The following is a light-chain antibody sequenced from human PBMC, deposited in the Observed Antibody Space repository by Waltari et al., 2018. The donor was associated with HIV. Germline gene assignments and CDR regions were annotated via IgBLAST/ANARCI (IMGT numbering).Light chain of an antibody. CDR1: SGSVSIIYY. V-gene: IGLV8-61*01. CDR2: STG. Sequence: QTVVTQEPSFSVSPGGTVTLTCGLSSGSVSIIYYPAWYQQTPVQAPRTLIHSTGSRASGFPDRFSCSFLGNKAALTITEAQADDESIYYCVLYMGSGIWVFGGGTKLTFL. J-gene: IGLJ3*02. CDR3: VLYMGSGIWV.